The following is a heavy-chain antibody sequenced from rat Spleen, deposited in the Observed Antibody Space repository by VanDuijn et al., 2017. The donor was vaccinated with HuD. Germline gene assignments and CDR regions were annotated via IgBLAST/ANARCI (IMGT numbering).Heavy chain of an antibody. CDR3: ARHPGITTYYFDY. V-gene: IGHV5-25*01. J-gene: IGHJ3*01. CDR2: ISTSGGST. D-gene: IGHD1-4*01. Sequence: EVQLVESGGGLVQPGRSLKLSCAASGFTFSNYDMAWVRQAPTKGLEWVASISTSGGSTYYRDSVKGRFTISRDNAKSTLYLQMDSLRSEDTATYYCARHPGITTYYFDYWGQGTLVTVSS. CDR1: GFTFSNYD.